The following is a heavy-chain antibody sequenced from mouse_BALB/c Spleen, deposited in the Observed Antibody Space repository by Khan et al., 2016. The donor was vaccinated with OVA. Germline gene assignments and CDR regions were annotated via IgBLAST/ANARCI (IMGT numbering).Heavy chain of an antibody. D-gene: IGHD1-2*01. V-gene: IGHV3-2*02. CDR3: ARTARIKY. Sequence: EVQLQESGPGLVKPSQSLSLTCTVTGYSITSGYGWNWIRQFPGNKLEWMSYISYSGSTNYNPSLKSRISITRDTSKNQCFLQLNSVTTEDTATYYCARTARIKYWGQGTTLTVSS. CDR2: ISYSGST. CDR1: GYSITSGYG. J-gene: IGHJ2*01.